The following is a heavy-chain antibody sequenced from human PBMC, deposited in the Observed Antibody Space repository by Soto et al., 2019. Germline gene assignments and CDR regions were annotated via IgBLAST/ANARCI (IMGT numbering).Heavy chain of an antibody. CDR1: KPIFTVYG. D-gene: IGHD1-1*01. J-gene: IGHJ4*02. V-gene: IGHV3-33*01. CDR2: IRFDGTDE. CDR3: ARDGIGGTAFRGFLDY. Sequence: PGGSPRLSCGASKPIFTVYGLHGLRQTPGRGREWVAVIRFDGTDEHYADSEKGRFASSRDNSKNMLYLQMNSLRVEDTALYYCARDGIGGTAFRGFLDYWGQGPLVTVPS.